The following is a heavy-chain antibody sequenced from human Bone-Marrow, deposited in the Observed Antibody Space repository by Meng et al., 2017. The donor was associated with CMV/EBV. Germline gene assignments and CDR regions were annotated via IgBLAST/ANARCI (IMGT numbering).Heavy chain of an antibody. V-gene: IGHV3-23*03. CDR1: GFTFSSYA. Sequence: GGSLRLSCAASGFTFSSYAMSWVRQAPGKGLEWVSVIYSGGSSTYYADSVKGRFTISRDNSKNTLYLQMNSLRAEDTAVYYCAKDRSGYYLDWFDPWGQGTLVTVSS. CDR2: IYSGGSST. J-gene: IGHJ5*02. CDR3: AKDRSGYYLDWFDP. D-gene: IGHD3-3*01.